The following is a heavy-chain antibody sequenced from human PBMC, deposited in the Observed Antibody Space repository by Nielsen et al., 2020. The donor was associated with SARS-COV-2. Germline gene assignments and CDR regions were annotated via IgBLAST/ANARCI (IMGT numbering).Heavy chain of an antibody. CDR3: ARELIAAAGSNWFDP. CDR2: INWNGGST. D-gene: IGHD6-13*01. Sequence: GGSLRLSCAASGFTFDDYAMRWVRQAPGKGLEWVSGINWNGGSTGYADSVKGRFTISRDNSKNTLYLQMNSLRAEDTAVYYCARELIAAAGSNWFDPWGQGTLVTVSS. V-gene: IGHV3-20*04. CDR1: GFTFDDYA. J-gene: IGHJ5*02.